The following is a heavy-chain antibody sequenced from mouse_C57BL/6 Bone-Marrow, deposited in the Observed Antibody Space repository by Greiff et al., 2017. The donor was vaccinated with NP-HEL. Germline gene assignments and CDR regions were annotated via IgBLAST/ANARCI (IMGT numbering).Heavy chain of an antibody. J-gene: IGHJ1*03. D-gene: IGHD4-1*01. CDR3: ARKNWDGWYFDV. CDR1: GYTFTTYP. Sequence: VQLVESGAELVKPGASVKMSCKASGYTFTTYPIEWMKQNHGKSLEWIGNFHPYNDDTKYNEKFKGKTTLTVEKSSSTVYLELSRLTSDDSAVYYCARKNWDGWYFDVWGTGTTVTVSS. V-gene: IGHV1-47*01. CDR2: FHPYNDDT.